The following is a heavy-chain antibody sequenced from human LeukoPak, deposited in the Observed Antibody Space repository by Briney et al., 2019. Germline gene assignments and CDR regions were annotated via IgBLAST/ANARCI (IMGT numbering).Heavy chain of an antibody. CDR2: IYYSGST. V-gene: IGHV4-59*08. Sequence: PETLSLTCTVSGGSISSYYWSWIRQPPGKGLEWIGYIYYSGSTNYNPSLKSRVTISVDTSKNQFSLKLSSVTAADTAVYYCARLRVTAIKGLGWFDPWGQGTLVTVSS. CDR3: ARLRVTAIKGLGWFDP. CDR1: GGSISSYY. D-gene: IGHD2-21*02. J-gene: IGHJ5*02.